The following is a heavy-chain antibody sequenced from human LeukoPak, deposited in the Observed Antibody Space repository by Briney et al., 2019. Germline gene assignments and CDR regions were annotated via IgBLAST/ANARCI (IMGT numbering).Heavy chain of an antibody. CDR1: GGTFSSYA. V-gene: IGHV1-69*05. Sequence: SVKVSCKASGGTFSSYAISWVRQAPGQGLEWMGGIIPIFGTANYAQKFQGRVTITTDESTSTAYMELSSLRSEDTAVYYCARVVGYCSSTSCYDLYYYYYMDVWGKGTTVTVSS. D-gene: IGHD2-2*01. CDR3: ARVVGYCSSTSCYDLYYYYYMDV. CDR2: IIPIFGTA. J-gene: IGHJ6*03.